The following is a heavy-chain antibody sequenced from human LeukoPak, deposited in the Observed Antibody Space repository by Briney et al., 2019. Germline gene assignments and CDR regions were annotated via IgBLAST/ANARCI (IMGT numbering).Heavy chain of an antibody. CDR3: AREELGFDH. D-gene: IGHD3-16*01. CDR1: GDSVSSNSAA. CDR2: TYYRSTWYY. Sequence: SQTLSLTCAISGDSVSSNSAAWTWISQSPSRGLEWPGRTYYRSTWYYEYSVSVESRITINPETSKNQFSLQVNSVSPEDTAVYYCAREELGFDHWGQGTLVTVSS. V-gene: IGHV6-1*01. J-gene: IGHJ4*02.